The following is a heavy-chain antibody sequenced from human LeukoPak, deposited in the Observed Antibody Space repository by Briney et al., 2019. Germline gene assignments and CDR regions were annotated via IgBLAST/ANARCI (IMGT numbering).Heavy chain of an antibody. CDR2: IKQDGIEK. Sequence: GGSLRLSCAASGFTLSNHWMIWVRQAPGKGLECVANIKQDGIEKYYLDSVKGRFTISRDNAKNSVYLQMNSLRVEDTAVYYCGRGGAVDFWGQGTLVTVSS. V-gene: IGHV3-7*01. J-gene: IGHJ4*02. CDR3: GRGGAVDF. CDR1: GFTLSNHW.